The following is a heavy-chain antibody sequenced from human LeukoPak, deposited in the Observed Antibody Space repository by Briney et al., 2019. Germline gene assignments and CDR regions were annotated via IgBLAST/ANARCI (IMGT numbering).Heavy chain of an antibody. Sequence: GGSLRLSCAAAGLTFSNYWMDWVRQAPGKGLEWVANIKQDGSEKNYVDSGKGRFIISRPNAKNSLYLQMNTLRADPTAVYYCARAGFGPGSNWGQATLVTVSS. CDR1: GLTFSNYW. V-gene: IGHV3-7*03. D-gene: IGHD3-16*01. CDR2: IKQDGSEK. CDR3: ARAGFGPGSN. J-gene: IGHJ1*01.